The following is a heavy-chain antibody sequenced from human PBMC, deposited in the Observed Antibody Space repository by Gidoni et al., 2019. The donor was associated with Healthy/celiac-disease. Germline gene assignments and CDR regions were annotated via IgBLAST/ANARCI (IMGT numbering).Heavy chain of an antibody. CDR3: TTDSPYYYDSSGRCIDY. D-gene: IGHD3-22*01. J-gene: IGHJ4*02. Sequence: EVQLVESGGGLVKPGGSLRLACAASGFTFSNAWMSWVRQAPGKGLEWVGRIKSKTDGGTTDYAAPVKGRFTISRDDSKNTLYLQMNSLKTEDTAVYYCTTDSPYYYDSSGRCIDYWGQGTLVTVSS. CDR2: IKSKTDGGTT. CDR1: GFTFSNAW. V-gene: IGHV3-15*01.